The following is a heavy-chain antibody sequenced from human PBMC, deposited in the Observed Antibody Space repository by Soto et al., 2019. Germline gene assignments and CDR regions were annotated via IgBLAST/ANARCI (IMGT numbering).Heavy chain of an antibody. CDR1: GYTFTDYA. CDR2: IAPGNGNT. V-gene: IGHV1-3*01. Sequence: VKVSCKASGYTFTDYAIHWVRQAPGQRLEWMGWIAPGNGNTKYSQNFRGRVTITRDTSATTAYMELSSLRSEDTAVYYCAKGSRMWTPDYWGQGTLVTVSS. CDR3: AKGSRMWTPDY. J-gene: IGHJ4*02. D-gene: IGHD2-21*01.